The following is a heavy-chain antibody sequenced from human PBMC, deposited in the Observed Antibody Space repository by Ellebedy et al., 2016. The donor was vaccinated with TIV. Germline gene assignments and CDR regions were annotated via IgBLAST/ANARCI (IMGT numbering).Heavy chain of an antibody. J-gene: IGHJ4*02. CDR3: ARGVDWPIDY. V-gene: IGHV1-8*01. CDR2: MNPNSGNT. Sequence: ASVKVSCXASGYTFTSYDINWVRQATGQGLEWMGWMNPNSGNTGYAQKFQGRVTMTRDTSTSTVYMELSSLRSEDTAVYYCARGVDWPIDYWGQGTLVTVSS. D-gene: IGHD3-9*01. CDR1: GYTFTSYD.